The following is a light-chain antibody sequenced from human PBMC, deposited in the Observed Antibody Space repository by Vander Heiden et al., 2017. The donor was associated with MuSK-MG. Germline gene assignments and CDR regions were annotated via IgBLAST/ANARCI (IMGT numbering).Light chain of an antibody. V-gene: IGKV1-39*01. J-gene: IGKJ2*01. CDR2: GAS. Sequence: DIQMTQSPSSLSASVGDRVTITCRASESMSKYLNWYQQKPGKAPKLLIYGASNLQSGVPSRFSGNGSGTDFTLTISSLQPEDFATYYCQQSVTTAHTFGQGTKVEIK. CDR1: ESMSKY. CDR3: QQSVTTAHT.